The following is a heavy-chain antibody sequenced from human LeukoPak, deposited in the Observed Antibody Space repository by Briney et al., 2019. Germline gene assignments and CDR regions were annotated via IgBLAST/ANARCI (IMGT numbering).Heavy chain of an antibody. D-gene: IGHD3-10*01. V-gene: IGHV1-8*01. J-gene: IGHJ6*02. CDR2: MNPNSGNT. Sequence: AASVKVSCKASGYTFTSYDINWVRRATGQGLEWMGWMNPNSGNTGYAQKFQGRVTMTRNTSISTAYMELSSLRSEDTAVYYCARGNPGDYYYYYGMDVWGQGTTVTVSS. CDR3: ARGNPGDYYYYYGMDV. CDR1: GYTFTSYD.